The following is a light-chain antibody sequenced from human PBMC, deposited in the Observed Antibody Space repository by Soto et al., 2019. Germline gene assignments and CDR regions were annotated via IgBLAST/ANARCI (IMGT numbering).Light chain of an antibody. CDR1: NIGSKN. CDR2: RDS. V-gene: IGLV3-9*01. CDR3: QVWDSSAAEEV. J-gene: IGLJ2*01. Sequence: SYELTQPLSVSVALGQTARITCGGTNIGSKNVHWYQQKPGQAPVLVIYRDSNRPSGIPERFSGSNSGNTATLTISRAQAGDEADYYCQVWDSSAAEEVFGGGTKLTVL.